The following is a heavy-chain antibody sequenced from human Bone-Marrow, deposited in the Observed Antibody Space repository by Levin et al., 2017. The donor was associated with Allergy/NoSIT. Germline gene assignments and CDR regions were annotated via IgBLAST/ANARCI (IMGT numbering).Heavy chain of an antibody. D-gene: IGHD6-6*01. Sequence: GASVKVSCKASGGTFSSYTISWVRQAPGQGLEWMGRIIPILGIANYAQKFQGRVTITADKSTSTAYMELSSLRSEDTAVYYCARTPRVEYSSSEYYYYYGMDVWGQGTTVTVSS. CDR3: ARTPRVEYSSSEYYYYYGMDV. V-gene: IGHV1-69*02. CDR1: GGTFSSYT. J-gene: IGHJ6*02. CDR2: IIPILGIA.